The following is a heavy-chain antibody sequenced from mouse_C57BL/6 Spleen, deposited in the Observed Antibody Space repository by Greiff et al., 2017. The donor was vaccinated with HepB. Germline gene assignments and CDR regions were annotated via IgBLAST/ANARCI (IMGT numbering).Heavy chain of an antibody. J-gene: IGHJ2*01. CDR1: GYTFTDHT. Sequence: QVQLQQSDAELVKPGASVKISCKVSGYTFTDHTIHWMKQRPEQGLEWIGYIYPRDGSTKYNEKFKGKATLTADKSSSTAYMQLNSLTSEYSAVYFCARSDYYGSSQGNYFDYWGQGTTLTVSS. CDR3: ARSDYYGSSQGNYFDY. CDR2: IYPRDGST. V-gene: IGHV1-78*01. D-gene: IGHD1-1*01.